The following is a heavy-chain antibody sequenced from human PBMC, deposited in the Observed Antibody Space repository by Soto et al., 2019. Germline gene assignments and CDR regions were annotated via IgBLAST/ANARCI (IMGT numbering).Heavy chain of an antibody. J-gene: IGHJ6*02. Sequence: KDSCNTSGYTFTSYGISWVRHAPGQGLEWMGWISAYNGNTNYAQKLQGRVTMTTDTSTSTAYMELRSLRSDDTAVFYCARNGEGNYYYYYGMDVWGQGTTVTVSS. V-gene: IGHV1-18*01. D-gene: IGHD4-17*01. CDR3: ARNGEGNYYYYYGMDV. CDR1: GYTFTSYG. CDR2: ISAYNGNT.